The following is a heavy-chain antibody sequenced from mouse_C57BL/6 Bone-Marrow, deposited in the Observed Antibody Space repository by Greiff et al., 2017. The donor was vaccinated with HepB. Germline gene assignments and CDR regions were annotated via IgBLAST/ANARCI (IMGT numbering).Heavy chain of an antibody. CDR1: GFTFSDYY. Sequence: EVKLVESGGGLVQPGGSLKLSCAASGFTFSDYYMYWVRQTPEKRLEWVAYISNGGGSTYYPDTVKGRFTISRDNAKNTLYLQMSRLKSEDTAMYYCARHEGSYYFDYWGQGTTLTVSS. CDR3: ARHEGSYYFDY. J-gene: IGHJ2*01. V-gene: IGHV5-12*01. CDR2: ISNGGGST.